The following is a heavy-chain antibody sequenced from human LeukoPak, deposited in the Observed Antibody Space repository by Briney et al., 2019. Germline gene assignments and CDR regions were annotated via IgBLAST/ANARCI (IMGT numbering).Heavy chain of an antibody. Sequence: GGSLRLSCTASGFTFSSYGMHWVRQAPGKGLEWVTVISYDGSNKYFADSVKGRFTISRDNSKNTLYLQMNSLRAEDTAVYYCARDLRGPLDYWGQGTLVTVSS. CDR2: ISYDGSNK. CDR1: GFTFSSYG. D-gene: IGHD3-10*01. V-gene: IGHV3-30*03. J-gene: IGHJ4*02. CDR3: ARDLRGPLDY.